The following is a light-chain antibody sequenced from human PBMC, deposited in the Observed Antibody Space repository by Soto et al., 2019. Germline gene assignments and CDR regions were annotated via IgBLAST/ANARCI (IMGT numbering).Light chain of an antibody. CDR1: QDVGKW. J-gene: IGKJ5*01. Sequence: DIQMTQSPSSVSASVGDRVNITCRASQDVGKWLAWYQQKPGKAPTLLIHGASSLQSGVPSRYSGSGYGTDFTLTINSLQPEDFATYYCQQANSFTITFGQGTRLEIK. CDR2: GAS. CDR3: QQANSFTIT. V-gene: IGKV1-12*01.